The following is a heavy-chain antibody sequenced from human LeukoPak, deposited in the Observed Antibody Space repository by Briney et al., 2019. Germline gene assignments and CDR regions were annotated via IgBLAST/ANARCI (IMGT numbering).Heavy chain of an antibody. V-gene: IGHV3-7*01. CDR2: IKQDGSEK. CDR1: GFTFSSYS. J-gene: IGHJ4*02. Sequence: GGSLRLSCAASGFTFSSYSMNWVRQAPGKGLEWVANIKQDGSEKYYVDSVKGRFTISRDNAKNSLYLQMNSLRAEDTAVYYCARSRWANFDYWGQGTLVTVSS. D-gene: IGHD6-13*01. CDR3: ARSRWANFDY.